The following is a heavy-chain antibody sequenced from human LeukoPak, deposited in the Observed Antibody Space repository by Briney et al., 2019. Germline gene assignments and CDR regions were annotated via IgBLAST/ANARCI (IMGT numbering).Heavy chain of an antibody. CDR2: LQYDGSKK. J-gene: IGHJ4*02. CDR3: AKDIGSYYDY. V-gene: IGHV3-30*02. Sequence: GGALRLSCSGPGFTFSGNDRNWVRQAPGKGRGGGAFLQYDGSKKYYADSVKGRFTISRDNSKNTLYLEMNSLRAEDTAVYYCAKDIGSYYDYWGQGILVTVSS. D-gene: IGHD3-10*01. CDR1: GFTFSGND.